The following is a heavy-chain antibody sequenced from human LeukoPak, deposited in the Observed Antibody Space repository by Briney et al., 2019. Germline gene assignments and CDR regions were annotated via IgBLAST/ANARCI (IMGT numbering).Heavy chain of an antibody. Sequence: SETLSLTCTVSGGSISSSSYYWGWLRQPPGKGLEWIGSIYYSGSTYYNPSLKSRVTISVDTSKNQFSLKLSSVTAADTAVYYCARVPTHLRITMVRGVITDWGQGTLVTVSS. CDR3: ARVPTHLRITMVRGVITD. D-gene: IGHD3-10*01. CDR1: GGSISSSSYY. CDR2: IYYSGST. V-gene: IGHV4-39*07. J-gene: IGHJ4*02.